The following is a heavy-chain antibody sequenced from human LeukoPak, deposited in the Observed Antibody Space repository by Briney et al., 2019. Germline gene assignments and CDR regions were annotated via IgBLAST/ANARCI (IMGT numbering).Heavy chain of an antibody. CDR2: IYYSGSI. D-gene: IGHD5-12*01. J-gene: IGHJ6*02. CDR1: GGSISSYY. CDR3: ARGYDKACYYYGMDV. V-gene: IGHV4-59*08. Sequence: PSETLSLTCTVSGGSISSYYWSWIRQPPGKGLEWIGYIYYSGSINYNPSLKSRVTISVDTSKNQSSLKLSSVTAADTAVYYCARGYDKACYYYGMDVWGQGTTVTVSS.